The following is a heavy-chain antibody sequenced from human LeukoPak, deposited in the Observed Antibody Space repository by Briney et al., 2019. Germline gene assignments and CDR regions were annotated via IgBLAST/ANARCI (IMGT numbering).Heavy chain of an antibody. CDR2: IYYSGST. CDR1: GGSISSYY. CDR3: ARRAVTGGWYFDL. D-gene: IGHD2-21*02. Sequence: SETLSLTCTVSGGSISSYYWSWIRQPPGKGLEWIGYIYYSGSTNYNPSLKSRVTISVDTSKNQFSLKLSSVTAADTAVYYCARRAVTGGWYFDLWGRSTLVTVSS. V-gene: IGHV4-59*08. J-gene: IGHJ2*01.